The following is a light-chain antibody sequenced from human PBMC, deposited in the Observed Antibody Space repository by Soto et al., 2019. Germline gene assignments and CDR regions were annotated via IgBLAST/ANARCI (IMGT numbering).Light chain of an antibody. CDR1: SSDVGGYNY. CDR3: SSYAGSNNFGV. CDR2: EVS. J-gene: IGLJ1*01. Sequence: QPVLTQPPSASRSPGQSVTISCTGTSSDVGGYNYVSWYQQHPGKAPKLMIYEVSKRPSGVPDRFSGSKSGNTASLTVSGLQAEDEADYYCSSYAGSNNFGVFGTGTKVTV. V-gene: IGLV2-8*02.